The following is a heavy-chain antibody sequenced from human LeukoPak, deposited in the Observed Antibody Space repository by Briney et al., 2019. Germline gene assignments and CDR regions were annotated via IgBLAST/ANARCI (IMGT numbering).Heavy chain of an antibody. CDR1: GASMSSYS. J-gene: IGHJ4*02. V-gene: IGHV4-59*12. CDR2: TSYSGIT. CDR3: AREGGFYRPLDY. Sequence: PSETLSLTCTVSGASMSSYSWSWIRQPPGKGLEWIGYTSYSGITNYNPSLKSRVAISVDTSKNQFSLKLTSVTAADTAVYYCAREGGFYRPLDYSGQGTLVTVSS. D-gene: IGHD6-25*01.